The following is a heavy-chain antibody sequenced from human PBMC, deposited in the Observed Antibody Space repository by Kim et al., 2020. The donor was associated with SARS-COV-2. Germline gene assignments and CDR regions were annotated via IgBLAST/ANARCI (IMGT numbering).Heavy chain of an antibody. CDR1: GDTFTYYY. CDR3: ARGGRSSGWPASTGMDV. V-gene: IGHV1-2*06. D-gene: IGHD6-19*01. Sequence: ASVKVSCKASGDTFTYYYMNWVRQAPGQGLEWMGRINPNSGGINYADKFQGRVTMTMDTSISTAYMELSRLRSDDTAVYYCARGGRSSGWPASTGMDVWG. J-gene: IGHJ6*02. CDR2: INPNSGGI.